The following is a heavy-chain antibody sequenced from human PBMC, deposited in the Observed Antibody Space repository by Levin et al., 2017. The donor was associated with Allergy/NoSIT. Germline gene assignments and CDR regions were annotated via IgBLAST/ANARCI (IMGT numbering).Heavy chain of an antibody. CDR1: GFTFSSYW. CDR3: ARDTRGVDYYYYYMDV. V-gene: IGHV3-7*01. J-gene: IGHJ6*03. D-gene: IGHD2-8*01. CDR2: IKQDGSEK. Sequence: GGSLRLSCAASGFTFSSYWMSWVRQAPGKGLEWVANIKQDGSEKYYVDSVKGRFTISRDNAKNSLYLQMNSLRAEDTAVYYCARDTRGVDYYYYYMDVWGKGTTVTVSS.